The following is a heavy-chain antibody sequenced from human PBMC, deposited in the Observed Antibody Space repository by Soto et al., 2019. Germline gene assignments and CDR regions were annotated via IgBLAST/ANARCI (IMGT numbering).Heavy chain of an antibody. D-gene: IGHD3-10*01. J-gene: IGHJ6*02. Sequence: GESLKISCKASGYRFTAYWIGWLRQKPGEGPEWIRVVYPGDSENRYRPSFQGQVTISVDKSISTAYLQWSSLKTSETAMYFCSMGGLWLGDERLSYNYGMDVLGQGTTVTVSS. CDR2: VYPGDSEN. CDR1: GYRFTAYW. CDR3: SMGGLWLGDERLSYNYGMDV. V-gene: IGHV5-51*01.